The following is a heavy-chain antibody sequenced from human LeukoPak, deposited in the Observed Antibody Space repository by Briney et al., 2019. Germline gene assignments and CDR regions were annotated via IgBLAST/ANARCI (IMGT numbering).Heavy chain of an antibody. CDR3: ARAARVHWSAP. D-gene: IGHD4/OR15-4a*01. Sequence: SETLSLTCTVSGGSISSYYWSWIRQPPGKGLEWIGYIYYSGSTNYNPSLKSRVTISVDTSKNQFSLKLSSVTAADTAVYYCARAARVHWSAPGGQETLVTVPS. V-gene: IGHV4-59*01. CDR2: IYYSGST. J-gene: IGHJ5*02. CDR1: GGSISSYY.